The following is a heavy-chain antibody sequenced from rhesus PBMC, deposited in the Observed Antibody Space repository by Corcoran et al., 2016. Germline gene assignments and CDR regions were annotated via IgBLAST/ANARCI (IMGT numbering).Heavy chain of an antibody. CDR3: ATRGGWTYFDD. J-gene: IGHJ4*01. Sequence: EVQLVQSGAEMKKPGASVKISCKASGYTFTAYYLHWVRQAPGKGLEWMGRIDPEDGEKIHSQKVQDRVTITADTSTDTAYMELSSLRSEDTAVYYCATRGGWTYFDDWRQGVLVTVSS. V-gene: IGHV1-111*02. CDR1: GYTFTAYY. CDR2: IDPEDGEK. D-gene: IGHD6-37*01.